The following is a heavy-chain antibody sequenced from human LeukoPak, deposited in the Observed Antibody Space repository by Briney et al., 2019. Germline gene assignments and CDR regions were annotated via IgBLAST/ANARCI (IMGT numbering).Heavy chain of an antibody. CDR2: IYYSGST. CDR3: ARAQLLTGYYPTLDY. J-gene: IGHJ4*02. D-gene: IGHD3-9*01. Sequence: SETLSLTCTVSGGSISSYYWSWIRQPPGKGLEGIGYIYYSGSTNYNPSLKSRVTISVDTSKNQFSLKLSSVTAADTAVYYCARAQLLTGYYPTLDYWGQGTLVTVSS. CDR1: GGSISSYY. V-gene: IGHV4-59*01.